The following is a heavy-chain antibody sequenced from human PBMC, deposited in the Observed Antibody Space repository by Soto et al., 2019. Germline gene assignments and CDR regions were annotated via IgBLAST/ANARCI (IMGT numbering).Heavy chain of an antibody. CDR1: GYSFTSYW. CDR3: ARLRIVGATGYWFDP. Sequence: PGESLKISCKGSGYSFTSYWISWVRQMPGKGLEWMGIIYPGDSDTRYSPSFQGQVTISADKSISTAYLQWSSLKASDTAMYYCARLRIVGATGYWFDPWGQGTLVTVSS. J-gene: IGHJ5*02. D-gene: IGHD1-26*01. CDR2: IYPGDSDT. V-gene: IGHV5-51*01.